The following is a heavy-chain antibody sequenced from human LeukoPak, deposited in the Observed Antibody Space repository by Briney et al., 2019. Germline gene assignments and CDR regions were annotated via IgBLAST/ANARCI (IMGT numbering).Heavy chain of an antibody. Sequence: SETLSLTCTVSGGSISSYYWSWIRQPPGKGLEWIGYIYYSGSTNYNPSLKSRVTISVDTSKNQFSLKLSSVTAADTAVYYCARGRGYSSGRRPGYYGMDVWGQGTTVTVSS. CDR1: GGSISSYY. CDR2: IYYSGST. J-gene: IGHJ6*02. D-gene: IGHD5-18*01. V-gene: IGHV4-59*13. CDR3: ARGRGYSSGRRPGYYGMDV.